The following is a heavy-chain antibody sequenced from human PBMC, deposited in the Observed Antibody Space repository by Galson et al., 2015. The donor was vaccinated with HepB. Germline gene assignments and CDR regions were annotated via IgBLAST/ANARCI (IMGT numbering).Heavy chain of an antibody. J-gene: IGHJ2*01. CDR2: IYSGGST. CDR3: AKDSASSTHWYFDL. D-gene: IGHD3-10*01. Sequence: SLRLSCAASGFTVSSNYMSWVRQAPGKGLEWVSVIYSGGSTYYADPVKGRFTISRDNSKNTLYLQMDSLRAEDTAVYYCAKDSASSTHWYFDLWGRGTLVTVSS. CDR1: GFTVSSNY. V-gene: IGHV3-53*01.